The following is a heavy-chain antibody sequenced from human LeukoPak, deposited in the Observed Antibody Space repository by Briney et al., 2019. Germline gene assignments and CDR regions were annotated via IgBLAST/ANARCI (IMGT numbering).Heavy chain of an antibody. V-gene: IGHV4-34*01. CDR2: INHSGST. CDR3: ARGELGTSAFDI. D-gene: IGHD7-27*01. CDR1: GGSFSGYY. Sequence: SETLSLTCAVYGGSFSGYYSSWIRQPPGKRLMWIGEINHSGSTNYNPSLKSRVTISLDTSKNQFFLKLSSVTAADTAVYYCARGELGTSAFDIWGQGTMVTVSS. J-gene: IGHJ3*02.